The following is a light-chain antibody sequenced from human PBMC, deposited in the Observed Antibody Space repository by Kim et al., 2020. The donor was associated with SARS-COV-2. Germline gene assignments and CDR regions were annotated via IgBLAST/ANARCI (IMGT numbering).Light chain of an antibody. J-gene: IGKJ1*01. CDR2: DAS. CDR3: QQRSNWPRT. V-gene: IGKV3-11*01. Sequence: EIVLTQSPATLSLSPGERATLSCRSSQSVSSYLVWYQQKAGQAPRLLMYDASTRATGIPARFSGSGSGTDFTLTISSLEPEDFAVYYCQQRSNWPRTFSQGTKVDIK. CDR1: QSVSSY.